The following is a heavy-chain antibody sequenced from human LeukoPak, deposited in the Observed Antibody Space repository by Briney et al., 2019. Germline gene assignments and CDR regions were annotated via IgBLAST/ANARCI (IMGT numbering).Heavy chain of an antibody. D-gene: IGHD6-13*01. Sequence: GGSLRLSCAASGFSFSTYWMSWVRQAPGKGLEWVSSISSSSSYIYYADSVKGRFTISRDNAKNSLYLQMNSLRAEDTAVYYCARVGQQLQTYYYYMDVWGKGTTVTVSS. J-gene: IGHJ6*03. V-gene: IGHV3-21*01. CDR2: ISSSSSYI. CDR3: ARVGQQLQTYYYYMDV. CDR1: GFSFSTYW.